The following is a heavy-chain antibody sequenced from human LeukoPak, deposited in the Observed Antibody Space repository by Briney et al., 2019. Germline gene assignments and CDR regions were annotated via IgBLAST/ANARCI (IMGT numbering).Heavy chain of an antibody. D-gene: IGHD3-9*01. CDR3: ARSLPNYDILTGYYVPDY. CDR2: INPSGSST. V-gene: IGHV1-46*01. Sequence: ASVKVSCKASGYSFTSHYMHWVRQAPGQGLEWMGLINPSGSSTLYAQKFQGRVTMTRDMSTTTDYMELSRLRSDDTAVYYCARSLPNYDILTGYYVPDYWGPGTLVTVSS. J-gene: IGHJ4*02. CDR1: GYSFTSHY.